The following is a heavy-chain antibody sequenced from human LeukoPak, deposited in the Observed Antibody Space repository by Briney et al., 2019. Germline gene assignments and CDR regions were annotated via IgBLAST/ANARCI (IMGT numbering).Heavy chain of an antibody. V-gene: IGHV3-23*01. D-gene: IGHD3-16*01. CDR1: GFTFTSYS. CDR3: AKDDDWGRFNH. J-gene: IGHJ1*01. Sequence: GGSLRLSCAASGFTFTSYSMNWVRQAPGKGLEWVSGISPRGDITYYKDSVRGRFTISRDNFKNTVSLQLNSLRAEDTAMYYCAKDDDWGRFNHWGQGTLVTVSS. CDR2: ISPRGDIT.